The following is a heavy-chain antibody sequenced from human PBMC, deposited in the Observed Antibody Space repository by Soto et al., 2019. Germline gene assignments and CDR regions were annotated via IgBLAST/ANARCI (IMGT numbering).Heavy chain of an antibody. CDR2: ISGSGGST. CDR1: GFTFSSYA. D-gene: IGHD4-17*01. Sequence: EVQLLESGGGLVQPGGSLRLSCAASGFTFSSYAMSWVRQAPGKGLEWVSAISGSGGSTYYADSVKGRFTISRDNSKNTLYLQMTSLRAEDTAVYYCAKGYYGDYGFDYWGQGTLVTVSS. CDR3: AKGYYGDYGFDY. V-gene: IGHV3-23*01. J-gene: IGHJ4*02.